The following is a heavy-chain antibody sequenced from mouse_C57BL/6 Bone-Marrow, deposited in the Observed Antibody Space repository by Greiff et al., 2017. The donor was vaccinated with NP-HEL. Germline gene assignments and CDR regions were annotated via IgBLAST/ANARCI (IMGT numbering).Heavy chain of an antibody. D-gene: IGHD4-1*02. CDR3: ARYPQLGRYFDV. J-gene: IGHJ1*03. CDR2: IRNKANGYTT. Sequence: DVKLVESGGGLVQPGGSLSLSCAASGFTFTDYYMSWVRQPPGKALEWLGFIRNKANGYTTEYSASVKGRFTISRDNSQSILYLQMNALRAEDSATYYCARYPQLGRYFDVWGTGTTVTVSS. V-gene: IGHV7-3*01. CDR1: GFTFTDYY.